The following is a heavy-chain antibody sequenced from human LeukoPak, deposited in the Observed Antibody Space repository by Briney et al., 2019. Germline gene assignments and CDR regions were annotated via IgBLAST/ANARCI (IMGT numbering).Heavy chain of an antibody. Sequence: PGGSLRLSCAASGFTFSDYYMSWIRQAPGKGLEWVSYISSSSSYTNYADSVKGRFTISRDSAKNSLYLQMNSLRAEDTAVYYCATDVYSSSSVDWFDPWGQGTLVTVSS. CDR1: GFTFSDYY. CDR2: ISSSSSYT. CDR3: ATDVYSSSSVDWFDP. V-gene: IGHV3-11*06. D-gene: IGHD6-6*01. J-gene: IGHJ5*02.